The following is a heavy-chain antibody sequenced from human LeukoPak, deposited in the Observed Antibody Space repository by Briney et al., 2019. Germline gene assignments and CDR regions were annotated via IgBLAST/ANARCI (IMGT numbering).Heavy chain of an antibody. CDR2: ISYDGSNK. J-gene: IGHJ4*02. Sequence: GGSLRLSCAASGFTFSSYAMHWVRQAPGKGLEWVAVISYDGSNKYYADSVQGRFTISGDNSKNTLLLQMNNLRAEDTAMYYCARSIAAGSNRHFDYWGQGTLVTVSS. CDR3: ARSIAAGSNRHFDY. CDR1: GFTFSSYA. V-gene: IGHV3-30*14. D-gene: IGHD6-13*01.